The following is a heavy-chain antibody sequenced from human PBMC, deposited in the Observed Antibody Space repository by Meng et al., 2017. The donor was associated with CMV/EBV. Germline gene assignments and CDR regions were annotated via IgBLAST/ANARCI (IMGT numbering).Heavy chain of an antibody. Sequence: SETLSLTCAVYGGSFSGYYWSWIRQPPGKGLEWIGEINHSGSTNYNPSLKSRVTISVDTSKNQFSLRLSSVTAADTSVYYCARGGYSYGFDYWGQGTLVTVSS. D-gene: IGHD5-18*01. CDR3: ARGGYSYGFDY. CDR2: INHSGST. CDR1: GGSFSGYY. J-gene: IGHJ4*02. V-gene: IGHV4-34*01.